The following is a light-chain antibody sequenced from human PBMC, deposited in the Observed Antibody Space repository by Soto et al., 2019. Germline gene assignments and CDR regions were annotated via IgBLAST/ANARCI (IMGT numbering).Light chain of an antibody. Sequence: QSALTQPASVSGSPGQSITISCTGTTTDVGGYNNVTWYQQHPGKAPKLMIYDVSYRPSWVSDRFSASKSGNTASLTISGLQAEDEADYYCTSYTTINTYIFGTGTKLTVL. V-gene: IGLV2-14*03. CDR1: TTDVGGYNN. J-gene: IGLJ1*01. CDR2: DVS. CDR3: TSYTTINTYI.